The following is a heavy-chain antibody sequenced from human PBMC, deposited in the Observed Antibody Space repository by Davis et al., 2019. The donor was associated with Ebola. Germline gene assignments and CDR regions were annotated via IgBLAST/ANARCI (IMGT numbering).Heavy chain of an antibody. D-gene: IGHD1-7*01. CDR1: GFTVSSNY. CDR3: ARGKQYAGTTSPLAFDI. V-gene: IGHV3-53*01. CDR2: IYSGGST. Sequence: PGGSLRLSCAASGFTVSSNYMSWVRQAPGKGLKWVSVIYSGGSTYYADSVKGRFTISRDNSKNTLYLQMNSLRAEDTAVYYCARGKQYAGTTSPLAFDIWGQGTMVTVSS. J-gene: IGHJ3*02.